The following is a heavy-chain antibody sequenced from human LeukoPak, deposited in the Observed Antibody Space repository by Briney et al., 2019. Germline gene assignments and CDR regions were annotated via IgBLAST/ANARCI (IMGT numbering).Heavy chain of an antibody. CDR3: ATYGYDSSGYVDY. D-gene: IGHD3-22*01. V-gene: IGHV4-39*07. CDR2: IYYSGST. J-gene: IGHJ4*02. CDR1: GGSISSSSYY. Sequence: SETLSLTCTVSGGSISSSSYYWGWIRQPPGKGLEWIVSIYYSGSTYYNPSLKSRVTISVDTSKNQFSLKLSSVTAADTAVYYCATYGYDSSGYVDYWGQGTLVTVSS.